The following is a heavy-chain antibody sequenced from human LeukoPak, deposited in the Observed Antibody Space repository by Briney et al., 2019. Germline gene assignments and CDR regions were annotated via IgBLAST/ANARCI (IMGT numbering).Heavy chain of an antibody. CDR3: ARDSPYSSIRAMGYYMDV. V-gene: IGHV1-18*01. Sequence: ASVKVSCKASGYTFSNYGISWVRQAPGQGLEWMGWISAYNGNTNYAQKLQGRVTMTTDTSTSTAYMELRSLRSDDTAVYYCARDSPYSSIRAMGYYMDVWGKGTTVTISS. D-gene: IGHD6-13*01. CDR2: ISAYNGNT. CDR1: GYTFSNYG. J-gene: IGHJ6*03.